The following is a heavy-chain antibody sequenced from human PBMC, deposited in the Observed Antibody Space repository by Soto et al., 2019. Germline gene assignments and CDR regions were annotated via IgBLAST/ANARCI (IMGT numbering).Heavy chain of an antibody. Sequence: PSETLSLTCTVSGGSISSSSDYWGWIRQPPGKGLEWIGSIYYSGSTYYNPSLKSRVTISVDTSKNQFSLKLSSVTAADTAVYYCARVGYCSGGSCYIISRYYYYYYMDVWGKGTTVTVSS. CDR2: IYYSGST. CDR1: GGSISSSSDY. CDR3: ARVGYCSGGSCYIISRYYYYYYMDV. J-gene: IGHJ6*03. D-gene: IGHD2-15*01. V-gene: IGHV4-39*01.